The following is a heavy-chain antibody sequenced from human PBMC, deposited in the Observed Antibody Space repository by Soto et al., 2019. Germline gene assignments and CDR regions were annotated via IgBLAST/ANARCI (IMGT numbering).Heavy chain of an antibody. CDR3: AGGLTAYYFDY. V-gene: IGHV4-59*08. CDR2: IYYSGST. CDR1: GYSFTCY. J-gene: IGHJ4*02. D-gene: IGHD3-9*01. Sequence: GYSFTCYLSWIRQPPGKGLEWIGYIYYSGSTNYNPSLKSRVTISVDTSKSQFSLKLSSVTAADTAVYYCAGGLTAYYFDYWGQGTLVTVSS.